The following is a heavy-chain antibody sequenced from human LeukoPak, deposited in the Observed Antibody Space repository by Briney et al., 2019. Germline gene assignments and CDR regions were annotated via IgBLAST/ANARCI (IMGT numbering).Heavy chain of an antibody. Sequence: SVRVSCTASGYTFTRYYMHWVRQAPGQGLEWMGWINPNSDGTNYAQKFQGRVTMTRDTSISTAYMELSRLRSDDTAVYYCAGGPGVYCSGGSCWVYWGQGTLVTVSS. CDR3: AGGPGVYCSGGSCWVY. D-gene: IGHD2-15*01. CDR2: INPNSDGT. V-gene: IGHV1-2*02. J-gene: IGHJ4*02. CDR1: GYTFTRYY.